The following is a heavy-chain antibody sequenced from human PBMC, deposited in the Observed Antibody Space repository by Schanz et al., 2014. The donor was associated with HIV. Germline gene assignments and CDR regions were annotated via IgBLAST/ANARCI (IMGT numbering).Heavy chain of an antibody. D-gene: IGHD6-19*01. CDR1: GFILSAYG. J-gene: IGHJ4*02. CDR3: AKEKGGSWYFFDS. Sequence: VQLVESGGGVVQAGRSLRLSCTTSGFILSAYGMHWVRQTPGKGLEWVSTISGSGAGTYYADSVKGRFAISRDNSKDTLYLQMNGLRAEDTAVYFCAKEKGGSWYFFDSWGQGTLVTVSS. CDR2: ISGSGAGT. V-gene: IGHV3-23*04.